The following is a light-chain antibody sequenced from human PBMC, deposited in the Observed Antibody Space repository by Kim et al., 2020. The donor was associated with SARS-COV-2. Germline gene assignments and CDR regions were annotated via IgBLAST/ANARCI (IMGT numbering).Light chain of an antibody. J-gene: IGLJ2*01. CDR3: LLAYSGARV. CDR2: DTN. CDR1: TGDVTSGHY. V-gene: IGLV7-46*01. Sequence: PGGTVTPTCGSSTGDVTSGHYPYWFQQKPGQAPRTLIYDTNNKHSWTPARFSGSLLGGKATLTLSGAQPEDEAEYYCLLAYSGARVFGGGTQLPS.